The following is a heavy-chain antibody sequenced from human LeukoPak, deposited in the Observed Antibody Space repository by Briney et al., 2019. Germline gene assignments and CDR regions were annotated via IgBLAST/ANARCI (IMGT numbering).Heavy chain of an antibody. V-gene: IGHV3-15*01. D-gene: IGHD1/OR15-1a*01. J-gene: IGHJ4*02. CDR3: ATTGITGTEINY. CDR1: GFTFSDAW. Sequence: GGSLRLSCAASGFTFSDAWMTWVRQAPGKGLEWVGRIKRKTDGETTDYAAPVKGRFTISRDDSKNTLYVQMNSLRTEDTAVYYCATTGITGTEINYWGQGTLVTVSS. CDR2: IKRKTDGETT.